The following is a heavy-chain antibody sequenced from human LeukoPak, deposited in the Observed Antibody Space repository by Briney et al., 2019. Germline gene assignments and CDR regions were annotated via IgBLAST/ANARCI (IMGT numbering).Heavy chain of an antibody. V-gene: IGHV3-7*01. CDR3: ARDYYDSSGYQRVNY. Sequence: GGSLRLSCAASGFTFSSYWMSWVRQAPGKGLEWVANIKQDGSEKYYVDSVKGRFTISRDNAKNSLYLQMNSLRAEDTAVYYCARDYYDSSGYQRVNYWGQGTLVTVSS. CDR1: GFTFSSYW. D-gene: IGHD3-22*01. CDR2: IKQDGSEK. J-gene: IGHJ4*02.